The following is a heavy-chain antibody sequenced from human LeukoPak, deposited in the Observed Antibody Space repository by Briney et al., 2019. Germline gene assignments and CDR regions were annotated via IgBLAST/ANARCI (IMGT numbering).Heavy chain of an antibody. J-gene: IGHJ4*02. CDR2: IYYSGST. CDR3: ARDSSSWLGVDY. V-gene: IGHV4-30-4*08. Sequence: SQTLSLTCTVSGGSISSGDYYWSWIRQPPGKGLEWIGYIYYSGSTNYNPSLKSRITMSVDTSKNQFSLKLSSVTAADTALYYCARDSSSWLGVDYWGQGTLVTVSS. CDR1: GGSISSGDYY. D-gene: IGHD6-13*01.